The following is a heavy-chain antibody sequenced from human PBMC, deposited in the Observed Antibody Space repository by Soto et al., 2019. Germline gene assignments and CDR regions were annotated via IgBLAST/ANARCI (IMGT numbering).Heavy chain of an antibody. CDR1: GASISSSDYY. J-gene: IGHJ4*02. V-gene: IGHV4-39*01. D-gene: IGHD2-21*02. CDR2: IYYSGTT. CDR3: ARFLVPASRNTDFDY. Sequence: ASETLSLTCTVSGASISSSDYYFFCVRQTPGKGLDWIGNIYYSGTTYYNPSLKSRVTISVDTSKNQFSLKLNSVTAADTAVYYCARFLVPASRNTDFDYWGQGTLVTVSS.